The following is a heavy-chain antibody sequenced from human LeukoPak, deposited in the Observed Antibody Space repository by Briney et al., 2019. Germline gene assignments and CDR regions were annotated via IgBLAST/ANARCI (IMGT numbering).Heavy chain of an antibody. D-gene: IGHD6-19*01. Sequence: GGSLRLSCAASGSYWMHWVRQAPGKGLVWVSHINSDGSWTSYADSVKGRFTISRDNSKNTLYLQMNSLRAEDTAVYYCARDSLIAVAGTGHYFDYWGQGTLVTVSS. J-gene: IGHJ4*02. CDR1: GSYW. V-gene: IGHV3-74*01. CDR2: INSDGSWT. CDR3: ARDSLIAVAGTGHYFDY.